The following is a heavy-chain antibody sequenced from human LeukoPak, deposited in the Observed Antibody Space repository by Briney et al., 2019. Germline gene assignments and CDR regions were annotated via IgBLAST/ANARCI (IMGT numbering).Heavy chain of an antibody. V-gene: IGHV3-21*01. Sequence: GGSLRLSCAASGFTFSSYSMNWVRQAPGKGLEWVSSISSSSSYIYYADSVKGRFTISRDNAKNSLYLQMNSLRAEDTAVYYCARSEGTVRYSYGPRIYYFDYWGQGTLVTVSS. J-gene: IGHJ4*02. CDR2: ISSSSSYI. CDR3: ARSEGTVRYSYGPRIYYFDY. D-gene: IGHD5-18*01. CDR1: GFTFSSYS.